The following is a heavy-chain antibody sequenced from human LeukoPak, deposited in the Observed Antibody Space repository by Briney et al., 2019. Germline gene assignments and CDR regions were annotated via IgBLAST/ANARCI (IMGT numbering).Heavy chain of an antibody. J-gene: IGHJ4*02. V-gene: IGHV3-23*01. Sequence: TGGSLRLSCAASGFTFSNFAMSWVRQAPGKGLEWVSAMSSVTYYADSVKGRFTISRDDSKSTLFLQMNSLRAEDTAVYYCAEAFFSGSGGNHKHFDSWGQGTLVTVSS. CDR2: MSSVT. CDR1: GFTFSNFA. D-gene: IGHD3-10*01. CDR3: AEAFFSGSGGNHKHFDS.